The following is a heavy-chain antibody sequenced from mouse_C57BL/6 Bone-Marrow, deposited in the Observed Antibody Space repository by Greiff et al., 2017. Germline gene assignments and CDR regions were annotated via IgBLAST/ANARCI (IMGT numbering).Heavy chain of an antibody. CDR1: GYTFTSYW. CDR3: GRLYYGNYEFAY. J-gene: IGHJ3*01. CDR2: IDPSDSYT. V-gene: IGHV1-50*01. D-gene: IGHD2-1*01. Sequence: QVQLQQSGAELVKPGASVKLSCKASGYTFTSYWMQWVKQRPGQGLEWIGEIDPSDSYTNYNKKFKGKATLTVDTSSSTAYMQRSSLTSEDSAVYYCGRLYYGNYEFAYWGQGTLVTVSA.